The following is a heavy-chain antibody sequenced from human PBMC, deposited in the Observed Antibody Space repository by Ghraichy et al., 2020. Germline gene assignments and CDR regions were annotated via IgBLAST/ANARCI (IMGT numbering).Heavy chain of an antibody. J-gene: IGHJ4*02. CDR2: IYYSGRT. D-gene: IGHD2-2*01. V-gene: IGHV4-61*01. Sequence: SETLALTCTVSGGSVSTSSYYWTWIRQPPGKGLEWIGNIYYSGRTDYNPSLKSRVTISLDTSQSQFSLRLDAWTASDPAVYYCATQYRIPVPPFDYWGQGTLVTVSS. CDR3: ATQYRIPVPPFDY. CDR1: GGSVSTSSYY.